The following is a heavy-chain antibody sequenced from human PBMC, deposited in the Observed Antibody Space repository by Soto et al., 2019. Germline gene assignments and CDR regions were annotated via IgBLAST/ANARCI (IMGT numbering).Heavy chain of an antibody. J-gene: IGHJ4*02. CDR1: GYTFTSYA. CDR3: ARSIVVVTTLDY. D-gene: IGHD2-21*02. Sequence: ASVKVSCKASGYTFTSYAMHWVRQAPGQRLEWMGWINAGNGNTKYSQKLQGRVTITRDTSASTAYMELSSLRSEDTAVYYCARSIVVVTTLDYWGQGTLVTVSS. CDR2: INAGNGNT. V-gene: IGHV1-3*01.